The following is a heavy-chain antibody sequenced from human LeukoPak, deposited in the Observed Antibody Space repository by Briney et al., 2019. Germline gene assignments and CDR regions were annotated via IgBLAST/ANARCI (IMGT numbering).Heavy chain of an antibody. J-gene: IGHJ5*02. D-gene: IGHD4-17*01. CDR3: AKAAYGDYVNWFDP. V-gene: IGHV3-23*01. CDR2: IGGIGAST. Sequence: PGGSLRLSCAASGLTFSSHAMNWVRQAPGKGLEWVASIGGIGASTYYPDSLKGRFTISRDNSKTTLSLQMNSLRAEDTPLYHCAKAAYGDYVNWFDPWGQGILVIVSS. CDR1: GLTFSSHA.